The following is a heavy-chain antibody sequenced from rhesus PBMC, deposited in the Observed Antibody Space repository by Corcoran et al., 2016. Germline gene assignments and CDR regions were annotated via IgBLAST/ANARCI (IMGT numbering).Heavy chain of an antibody. CDR3: ARSGYGSRTTLFDY. D-gene: IGHD4-29*01. J-gene: IGHJ4*01. Sequence: QVQLQESGPGLVKPSETLSLTCAVSGGSISDYYYGNCIRQPPGQGLEWIGNIYGNSASTYYNPSLKSRGTISKDTSKNQFFLKLSSVTAADTAVYYCARSGYGSRTTLFDYWGQGVLVTVSS. CDR2: IYGNSAST. CDR1: GGSISDYYY. V-gene: IGHV4S9*01.